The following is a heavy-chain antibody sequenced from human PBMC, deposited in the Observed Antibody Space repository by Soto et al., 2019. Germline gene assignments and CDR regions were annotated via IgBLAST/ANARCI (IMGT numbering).Heavy chain of an antibody. CDR3: ARSGGTYYFDH. V-gene: IGHV1-69*01. CDR2: FVPMFSSS. J-gene: IGHJ4*02. Sequence: QVQLVQSGAEVRKPGSSVNVSCKASGTTFSTHGIHWVRQDPGQGLEWLGGFVPMFSSSNYAQKFQGRLTIVADESTNSAYMELSSLRAHDSAIYYCARSGGTYYFDHWGQGTLVTVSS. CDR1: GTTFSTHG. D-gene: IGHD1-1*01.